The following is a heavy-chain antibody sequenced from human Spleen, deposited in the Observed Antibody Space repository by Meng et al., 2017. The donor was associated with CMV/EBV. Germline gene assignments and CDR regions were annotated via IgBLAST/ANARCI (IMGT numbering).Heavy chain of an antibody. CDR2: INPNRGGT. J-gene: IGHJ3*02. CDR3: ARVGAEDAFDI. CDR1: GYTFTGYY. Sequence: ASVKVSCKASGYTFTGYYIHWVRQAPGQGLEWMGWINPNRGGTNYAQKFQGRVTMTRDTSISTAYMELSRLRSDDTAVYYCARVGAEDAFDIWGEGTMVTVSS. V-gene: IGHV1-2*02. D-gene: IGHD6-19*01.